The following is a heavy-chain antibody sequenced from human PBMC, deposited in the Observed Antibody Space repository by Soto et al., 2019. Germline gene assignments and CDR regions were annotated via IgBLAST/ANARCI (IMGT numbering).Heavy chain of an antibody. CDR3: ATRYRYYDILTGYSGPDY. D-gene: IGHD3-9*01. Sequence: QVQLVQSGAEVKKPGSSVKVSCKASGGTFSSYTISCVRQAPGQGLEGMGRIIPILGRANYAQKFQGRVTITADKSTSTAYMELSSLRSEDTAVYYCATRYRYYDILTGYSGPDYWGPGTLVTVSS. V-gene: IGHV1-69*02. CDR2: IIPILGRA. CDR1: GGTFSSYT. J-gene: IGHJ4*02.